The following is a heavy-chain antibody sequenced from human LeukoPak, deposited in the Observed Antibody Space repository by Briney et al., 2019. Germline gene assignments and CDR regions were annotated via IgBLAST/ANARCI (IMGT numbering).Heavy chain of an antibody. Sequence: ASVKVSCKASGYTFTSYGISWVRQAPGQGLEWMGWISAYNGNTNYAQNLQGRVTMTTDTSTSTAYMELRSLRSDDTAVYYCARVSVVPAAISLPLGYWGQGTLVTVSS. J-gene: IGHJ4*02. CDR2: ISAYNGNT. D-gene: IGHD2-2*02. CDR3: ARVSVVPAAISLPLGY. CDR1: GYTFTSYG. V-gene: IGHV1-18*01.